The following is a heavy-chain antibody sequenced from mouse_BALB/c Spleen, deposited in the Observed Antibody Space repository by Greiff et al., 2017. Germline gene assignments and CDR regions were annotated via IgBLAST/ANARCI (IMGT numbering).Heavy chain of an antibody. CDR3: ARIYYGNYWAMDY. V-gene: IGHV2-2*02. D-gene: IGHD2-1*01. CDR2: IWSGGST. Sequence: VKLMASGPGLVQPSQSLSITCTVSGFSLTSYGVHWVRQSPGKGLEWLGVIWSGGSTDYNAAFISRLSISKDNSKSQVFFKMNSLQANDTAIYYCARIYYGNYWAMDYWGQGTSVTGSS. J-gene: IGHJ4*01. CDR1: GFSLTSYG.